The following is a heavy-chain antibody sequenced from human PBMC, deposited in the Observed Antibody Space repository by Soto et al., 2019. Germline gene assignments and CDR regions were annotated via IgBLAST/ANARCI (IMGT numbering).Heavy chain of an antibody. CDR1: GGSISSGGYY. J-gene: IGHJ6*02. D-gene: IGHD1-26*01. CDR2: ISHSGYT. Sequence: PSETLSLTCTVSGGSISSGGYYWTWIRQHPGKGLEWIAYISHSGYTFYNPSLKSRVTMSVDTSKNQFSLKLRSVTAADTAVYYCAKWEGLGSDYYYYAMDVWGQGTTVTVSS. V-gene: IGHV4-31*03. CDR3: AKWEGLGSDYYYYAMDV.